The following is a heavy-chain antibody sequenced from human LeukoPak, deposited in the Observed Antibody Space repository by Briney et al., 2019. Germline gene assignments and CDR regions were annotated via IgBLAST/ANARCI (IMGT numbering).Heavy chain of an antibody. D-gene: IGHD2-15*01. CDR1: GFTVSSNY. CDR3: EAGIRYCSGGSCIDY. CDR2: IYSGGST. Sequence: GWSLRLSCAASGFTVSSNYMSWVRQAPGKGLEWVSVIYSGGSTYYADSVKGRFTISRDNSRNTLYLQMNSLRAADTAVFHAEAGIRYCSGGSCIDYWGQGTLVTVSS. V-gene: IGHV3-53*01. J-gene: IGHJ4*02.